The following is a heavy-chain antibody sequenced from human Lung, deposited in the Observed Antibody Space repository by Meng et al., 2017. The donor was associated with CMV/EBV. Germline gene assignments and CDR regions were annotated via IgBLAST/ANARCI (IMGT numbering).Heavy chain of an antibody. D-gene: IGHD4-11*01. CDR3: VRGVGYSNPHTPLYYYYGMDV. CDR2: INHSGST. Sequence: SXTXSLXXAVSGGSFSGYYWSWIRQPPGKGLEWIGEINHSGSTNYNPSLKSRVTISVDTSKNQFSPKLSSVTAADTAVYYCVRGVGYSNPHTPLYYYYGMDVXGQGXTVTVSS. J-gene: IGHJ6*02. CDR1: GGSFSGYY. V-gene: IGHV4-34*01.